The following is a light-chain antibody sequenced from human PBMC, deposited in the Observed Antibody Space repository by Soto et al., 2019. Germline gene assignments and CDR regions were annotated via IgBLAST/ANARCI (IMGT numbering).Light chain of an antibody. CDR3: QQYNKWPLT. V-gene: IGKV3-15*01. CDR1: QFLDRN. CDR2: GAS. Sequence: EVVLTQSPATLSVSPGERATLSCRASQFLDRNLAWYQQKAGQPPRLVIYGASIRATGIPARFSGSESGTELTLTISSLQSEDFAVYYCQQYNKWPLTFGGGTKVEIK. J-gene: IGKJ4*01.